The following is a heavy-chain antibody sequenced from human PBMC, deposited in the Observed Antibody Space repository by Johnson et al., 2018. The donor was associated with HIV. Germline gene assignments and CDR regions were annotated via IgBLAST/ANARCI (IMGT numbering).Heavy chain of an antibody. Sequence: VQLVESGGGSVQPGGSLRLSCAASGFTFDEYAMHWVRQAPGKGLEWVSGISWNSGSIAYADSVKGRFTISRDNAKNSLYVQMNSLRAEDTAVYYCAKDTYSHRLTVTESGFDIWGQGTMVTVSS. CDR1: GFTFDEYA. CDR3: AKDTYSHRLTVTESGFDI. CDR2: ISWNSGSI. V-gene: IGHV3-9*01. J-gene: IGHJ3*02. D-gene: IGHD4-11*01.